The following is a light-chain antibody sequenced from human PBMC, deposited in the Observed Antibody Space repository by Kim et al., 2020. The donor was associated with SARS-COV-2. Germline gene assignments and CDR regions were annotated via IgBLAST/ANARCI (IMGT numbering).Light chain of an antibody. CDR2: EAY. V-gene: IGKV1-27*01. Sequence: DIQMTQSPSSLSASVGDRVTITCRASQGFDNYLAWYQQKPGKAPKLLIYEAYTLQSGVPARFSGSGSGTDFTLTISSLQPEDVGTYYCRKINSAPLTFGGGTKVDIK. CDR3: RKINSAPLT. CDR1: QGFDNY. J-gene: IGKJ4*01.